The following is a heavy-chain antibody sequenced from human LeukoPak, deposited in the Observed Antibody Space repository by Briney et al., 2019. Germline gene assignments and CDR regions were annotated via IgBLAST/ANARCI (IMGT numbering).Heavy chain of an antibody. V-gene: IGHV3-66*01. D-gene: IGHD6-13*01. CDR3: ARGPDSSNWYEPVDY. CDR1: GFTVSIDY. J-gene: IGHJ4*02. CDR2: IYSGGST. Sequence: GGSLRLSCAASGFTVSIDYMSWVRQAPGKGLEWVSVIYSGGSTYHADSVKGRFTISRDNSKNTVYLQMNSLRAEDTAVYYCARGPDSSNWYEPVDYWGQGTLVTVSS.